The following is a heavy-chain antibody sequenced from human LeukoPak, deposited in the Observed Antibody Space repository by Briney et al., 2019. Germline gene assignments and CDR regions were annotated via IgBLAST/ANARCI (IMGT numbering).Heavy chain of an antibody. D-gene: IGHD2-15*01. V-gene: IGHV1-58*01. CDR3: AAGPDGVVVREFDP. J-gene: IGHJ5*02. CDR1: GITFISSA. CDR2: IVVGSGDT. Sequence: ASVKVSCKVSGITFISSAVQRVRQARGQRLEWIGWIVVGSGDTNYAQKFQERVTITRDMSTSTAYMELSSLRSEDTAVYYCAAGPDGVVVREFDPWGQGTLVTVSS.